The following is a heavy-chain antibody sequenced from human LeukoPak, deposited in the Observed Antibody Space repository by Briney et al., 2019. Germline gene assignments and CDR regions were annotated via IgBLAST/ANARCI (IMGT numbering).Heavy chain of an antibody. J-gene: IGHJ3*02. CDR3: ARGLHCSSTSCYSPNAFDI. CDR2: IKQDGSEK. CDR1: GFTFSSYW. D-gene: IGHD2-2*01. V-gene: IGHV3-7*01. Sequence: GGSLRLSCAASGFTFSSYWMSWVRQAPGKGLEWVANIKQDGSEKFYVDSVKGRFTISRDNAKNSLYLQMNSLRAEDTAVYYCARGLHCSSTSCYSPNAFDIWGQGTMVTVSS.